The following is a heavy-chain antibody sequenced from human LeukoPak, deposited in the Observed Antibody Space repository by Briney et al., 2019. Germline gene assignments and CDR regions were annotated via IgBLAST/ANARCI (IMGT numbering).Heavy chain of an antibody. D-gene: IGHD1-26*01. CDR1: GFTFNSYS. CDR2: ISSSSSTI. Sequence: GGSLRLSCAASGFTFNSYSMNWVRQAPGKGLEWVSYISSSSSTIYYADSVKGRFTISRDNAKNSLYLQMNSLRAEDTAVYYCARDRVGAKAYFDYWGQGTLVTVSS. CDR3: ARDRVGAKAYFDY. J-gene: IGHJ4*02. V-gene: IGHV3-48*04.